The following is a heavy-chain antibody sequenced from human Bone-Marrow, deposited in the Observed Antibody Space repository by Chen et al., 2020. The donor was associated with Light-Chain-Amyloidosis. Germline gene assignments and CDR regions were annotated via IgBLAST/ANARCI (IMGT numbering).Heavy chain of an antibody. J-gene: IGHJ4*02. CDR3: ARDLASSAWYALDS. D-gene: IGHD6-19*01. V-gene: IGHV3-9*01. CDR2: STWNSGHI. Sequence: EVQLVESGGDLVQPGRSLRLSCTASGFTFDEHAIHWVRQPPGKGLEWVSGSTWNSGHIDYADSVKGRFTVSRDNAKSSLYLQMNSLRVEDTALYFCARDLASSAWYALDSWGQGTQVTVSS. CDR1: GFTFDEHA.